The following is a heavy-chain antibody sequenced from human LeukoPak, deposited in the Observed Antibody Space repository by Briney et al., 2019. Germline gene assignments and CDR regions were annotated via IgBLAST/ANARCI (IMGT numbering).Heavy chain of an antibody. CDR3: ARWYSASDY. J-gene: IGHJ4*02. Sequence: GGSLRLSCAASGFSFGHYWMSWVRQAPGKGLEWLANIKQDGSETYYVDSVRGRFTISRDNPKNSLSLQMNSLRVEDTAVYYCARWYSASDYWGQGTLVTVST. V-gene: IGHV3-7*01. CDR2: IKQDGSET. D-gene: IGHD1-26*01. CDR1: GFSFGHYW.